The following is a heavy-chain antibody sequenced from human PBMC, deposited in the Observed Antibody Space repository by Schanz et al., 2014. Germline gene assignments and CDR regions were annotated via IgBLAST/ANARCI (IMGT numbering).Heavy chain of an antibody. CDR3: VSSGSYSSYAS. CDR2: ISGSSRTI. Sequence: VQLVESGGGVVQPGGSLRLSCASSGFSFTTYAMNWVRQAPGKGLEWVSYISGSSRTIYYADSMKGRFTISRDNAKNSLYLQMNSLRAEDTAVYHCVSSGSYSSYASWGQGTLVTVSS. J-gene: IGHJ4*02. CDR1: GFSFTTYA. D-gene: IGHD3-10*01. V-gene: IGHV3-48*01.